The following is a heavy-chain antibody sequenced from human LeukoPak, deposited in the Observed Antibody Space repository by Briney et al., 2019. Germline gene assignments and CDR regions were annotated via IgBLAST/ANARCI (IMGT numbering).Heavy chain of an antibody. J-gene: IGHJ4*02. V-gene: IGHV3-30*03. CDR1: GFSFTSYG. D-gene: IGHD3-10*01. Sequence: SGGSLILSCAASGFSFTSYGMHWVRQAPGKGLEWVALITYDGYYKYYSDSVKGRFTISSDTSKNTLYLQMNSLRAEDTAVYYCARDLSPVVRASPMGYWGQGTLVTVSS. CDR2: ITYDGYYK. CDR3: ARDLSPVVRASPMGY.